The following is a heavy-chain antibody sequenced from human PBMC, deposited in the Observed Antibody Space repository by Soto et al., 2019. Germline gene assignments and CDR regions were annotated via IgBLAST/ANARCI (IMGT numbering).Heavy chain of an antibody. D-gene: IGHD3-22*01. CDR2: ISAYNGNT. Sequence: GASVKVSCKASGYTFTSYGISWVRQAPGQGLEWMGWISAYNGNTNYAQKLQGRVTMTTGTSTSTAYMELRSLRSDDTAVYYCASSGHDYQGPPGFDYWGQGTLVTVSS. CDR1: GYTFTSYG. J-gene: IGHJ4*02. CDR3: ASSGHDYQGPPGFDY. V-gene: IGHV1-18*04.